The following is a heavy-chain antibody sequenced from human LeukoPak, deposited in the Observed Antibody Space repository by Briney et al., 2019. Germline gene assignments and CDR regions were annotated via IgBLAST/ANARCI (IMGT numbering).Heavy chain of an antibody. J-gene: IGHJ4*02. CDR3: ARGSRELNYFDY. Sequence: SETLSLTCTVSGGSISSYYWSWIRQPPGKGLEWIGYFYYSGSTKYNPSLKSRVTISVDASKTQFSLKLNSVTAADTAVYYCARGSRELNYFDYWGQGTLVTVSS. CDR1: GGSISSYY. D-gene: IGHD1-7*01. CDR2: FYYSGST. V-gene: IGHV4-59*01.